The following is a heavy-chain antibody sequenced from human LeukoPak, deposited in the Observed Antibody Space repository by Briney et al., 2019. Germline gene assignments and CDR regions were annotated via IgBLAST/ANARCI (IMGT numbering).Heavy chain of an antibody. D-gene: IGHD3-9*01. CDR1: GGSFSGYY. CDR2: INHSGST. V-gene: IGHV4-34*01. CDR3: ARGLRLRDFDLLPNRVFDY. Sequence: TSESLSLTCAVYGGSFSGYYWSWIRQPPGKGLEWIGEINHSGSTSYNPSLKSRVTISVGTSKNQFSLKLSSVTAADTAVYYCARGLRLRDFDLLPNRVFDYWGQGTLVTVSS. J-gene: IGHJ4*02.